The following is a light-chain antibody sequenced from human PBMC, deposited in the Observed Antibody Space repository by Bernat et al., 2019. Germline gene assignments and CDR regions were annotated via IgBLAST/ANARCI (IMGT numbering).Light chain of an antibody. Sequence: DIQMTQSPSSLSASAGDRVTITCQAGQDISKYLNWYQQRPGKAPKLLIFDASNLETGVPSRFSGSGSGTDFTFTISSLQPEDAATYYCQQYDKFPRTFGPGTKVDLK. CDR2: DAS. CDR3: QQYDKFPRT. V-gene: IGKV1-33*01. CDR1: QDISKY. J-gene: IGKJ3*01.